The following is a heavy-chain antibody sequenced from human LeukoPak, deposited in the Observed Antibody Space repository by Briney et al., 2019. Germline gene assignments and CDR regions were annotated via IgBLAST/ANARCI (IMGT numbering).Heavy chain of an antibody. Sequence: ASVKVSCKVSEYTLTELSMHWVRQAPGKGLEWMGGFDPEDGDTIYAQKFQGRVTMTEDTFTDTAYMELSSLRSEDTAVYYCTTSPAPGVDYWGQGTLVTVSS. CDR1: EYTLTELS. J-gene: IGHJ4*02. D-gene: IGHD1-14*01. CDR3: TTSPAPGVDY. V-gene: IGHV1-24*01. CDR2: FDPEDGDT.